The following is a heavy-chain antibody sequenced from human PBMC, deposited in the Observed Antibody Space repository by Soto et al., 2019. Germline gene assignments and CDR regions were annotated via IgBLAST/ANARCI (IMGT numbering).Heavy chain of an antibody. CDR2: IYYSGST. CDR3: ATANAGACNI. J-gene: IGHJ3*02. CDR1: GGSVTSGTYY. V-gene: IGHV4-61*01. Sequence: SETLSLTCTVPGGSVTSGTYYWSWIRQPPGKGLEYIGYIYYSGSTNYNPSLNSRVTISVDTPKNQFSLKLSSATAADTALYYCATANAGACNIWGQGTMVTVS.